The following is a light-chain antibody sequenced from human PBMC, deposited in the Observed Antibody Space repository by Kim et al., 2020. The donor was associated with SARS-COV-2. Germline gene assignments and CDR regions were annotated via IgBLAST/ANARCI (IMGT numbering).Light chain of an antibody. V-gene: IGKV1-12*02. J-gene: IGKJ2*03. CDR1: QGISRW. Sequence: VGDRVTITWLARQGISRWLGWNQQKPGKAPKLLIYAAYSLQSGVPSRFSGSGSGTDFTLTIGSLQPEEFATYYCQQANSFPYSFGQGTKREIK. CDR3: QQANSFPYS. CDR2: AAY.